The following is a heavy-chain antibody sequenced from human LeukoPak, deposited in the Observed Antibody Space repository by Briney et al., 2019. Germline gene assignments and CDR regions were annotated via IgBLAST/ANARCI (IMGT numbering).Heavy chain of an antibody. D-gene: IGHD3-22*01. V-gene: IGHV3-23*01. J-gene: IGHJ4*02. CDR3: AKVQYYDSSGYDSDEYYFDY. CDR2: IGPNGDDI. CDR1: GFTFSTYA. Sequence: GGSLRLSCAASGFTFSTYAMTWVRQAPGRGLEWVTVIGPNGDDIRYADSVKGRFTISRDNSKNTLYLQMYSLRAEDTAVYYCAKVQYYDSSGYDSDEYYFDYWGQGTLVTVSS.